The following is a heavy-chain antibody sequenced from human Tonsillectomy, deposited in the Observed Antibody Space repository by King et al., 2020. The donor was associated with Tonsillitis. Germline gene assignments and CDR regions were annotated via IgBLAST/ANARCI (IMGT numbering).Heavy chain of an antibody. J-gene: IGHJ6*02. D-gene: IGHD3-10*01. CDR1: GGSRSTYG. CDR3: ARERGGIPGRRRDYYPADV. V-gene: IGHV1-69*01. Sequence: QLQLVQSGAEVRKPGSSVKVSCQASGGSRSTYGINWVRQAPGQGPEWMGRIIPLFGTTDYAQNFRGRLTFTADDSTTTFHMELSSLKSEDTAIYYCARERGGIPGRRRDYYPADVWGQGTTVTVSS. CDR2: IIPLFGTT.